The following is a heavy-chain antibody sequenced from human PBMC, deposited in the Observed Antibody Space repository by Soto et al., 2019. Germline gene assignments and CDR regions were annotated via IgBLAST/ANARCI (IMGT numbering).Heavy chain of an antibody. J-gene: IGHJ3*02. D-gene: IGHD6-13*01. V-gene: IGHV5-10-1*01. CDR1: GYSFTSYW. CDR2: IHPSDSYT. CDR3: ASYEYSSRLEAFDI. Sequence: GESLESSCRDSGYSFTSYWGSWVRQRPRKGLEWMWRIHPSDSYTNNSPHLQGHVTISADKSISTAYLQCSSLKASDTAMYYCASYEYSSRLEAFDIWGQGTMVTVSS.